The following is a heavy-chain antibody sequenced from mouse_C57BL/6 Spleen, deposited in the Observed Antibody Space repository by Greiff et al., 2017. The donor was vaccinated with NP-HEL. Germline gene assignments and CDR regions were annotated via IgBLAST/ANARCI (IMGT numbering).Heavy chain of an antibody. D-gene: IGHD2-2*01. CDR1: GYTFTEYT. Sequence: QVQLKESGAELVKPGASVKLSCKASGYTFTEYTIHWVKQRSGQGLEWIGWFYPGSGSIKYNEKFKDKATLTADKSSSTVYMELSRLTSEDSAVYFCARHEDGYYGYDVEFAYWGQGTLVTVSA. CDR2: FYPGSGSI. J-gene: IGHJ3*01. V-gene: IGHV1-62-2*01. CDR3: ARHEDGYYGYDVEFAY.